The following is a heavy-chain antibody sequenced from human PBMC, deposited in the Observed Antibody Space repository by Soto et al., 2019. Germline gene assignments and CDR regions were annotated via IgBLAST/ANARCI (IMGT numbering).Heavy chain of an antibody. J-gene: IGHJ6*03. Sequence: SQSRSLTGDVSGESVAINSAGWIWIRQTPSRGLEWLGRTYYRSKWYNNYAVSVKSRVSVNPDTAKNQFSLQLNSVTPEDTAVYYCARGSWDDVSGHYYMDVWGKGTTVTVSS. CDR3: ARGSWDDVSGHYYMDV. V-gene: IGHV6-1*01. D-gene: IGHD1-1*01. CDR2: TYYRSKWYN. CDR1: GESVAINSAG.